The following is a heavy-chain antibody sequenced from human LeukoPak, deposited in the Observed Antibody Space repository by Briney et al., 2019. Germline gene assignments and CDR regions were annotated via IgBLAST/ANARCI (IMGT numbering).Heavy chain of an antibody. D-gene: IGHD6-25*01. CDR3: ARRVTDSSGWLFDY. CDR1: GYTFTSYD. J-gene: IGHJ4*02. Sequence: ASVKVSCKASGYTFTSYDINWVRQATGQGLEWMGWMNPNSGNTGYAQKFQGRVTITRNTSISTAYMELSSLRSEDTAVYYCARRVTDSSGWLFDYWGQGALVTVSS. V-gene: IGHV1-8*03. CDR2: MNPNSGNT.